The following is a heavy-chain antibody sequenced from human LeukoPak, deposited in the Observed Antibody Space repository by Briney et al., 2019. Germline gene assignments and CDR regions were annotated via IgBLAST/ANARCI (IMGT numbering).Heavy chain of an antibody. Sequence: ASVKVSCKASGYTFNTYGITWVRQAPGQGLEWMGWISGYNGKTKYAQKLQDRVTMTTDTSTTTAYMELRSLRSDDTAVYYCARTAARAVWPIYFDYWGQGTLVTVSS. D-gene: IGHD2-15*01. CDR2: ISGYNGKT. CDR3: ARTAARAVWPIYFDY. J-gene: IGHJ4*02. V-gene: IGHV1-18*01. CDR1: GYTFNTYG.